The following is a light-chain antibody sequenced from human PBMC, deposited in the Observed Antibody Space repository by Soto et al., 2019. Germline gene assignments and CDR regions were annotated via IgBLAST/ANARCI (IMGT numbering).Light chain of an antibody. Sequence: ETVMPQSPATLSVSPGESATLSCRASQSVSSDLAWYQQKPGQAPRLLIFGATTRATSIPARFTGSRSGTEFTLTISSLQSEDFAVYYCQQYNTWPRTVGQGTKVDIK. CDR3: QQYNTWPRT. CDR2: GAT. J-gene: IGKJ1*01. V-gene: IGKV3-15*01. CDR1: QSVSSD.